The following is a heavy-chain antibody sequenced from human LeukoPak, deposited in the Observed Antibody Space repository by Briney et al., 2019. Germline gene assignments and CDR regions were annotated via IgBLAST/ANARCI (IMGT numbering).Heavy chain of an antibody. Sequence: GGSLRLSCAASGFTFSSYVMSWVRQAPGKGLEWVSAISGSGGSTYYADSVKGRFTISRDNSKNTLYLQMNSLRAEDTAVYHCAKFLDSSSLGGFDYWGQGTLVTVSS. CDR1: GFTFSSYV. CDR3: AKFLDSSSLGGFDY. V-gene: IGHV3-23*01. J-gene: IGHJ4*02. CDR2: ISGSGGST. D-gene: IGHD6-6*01.